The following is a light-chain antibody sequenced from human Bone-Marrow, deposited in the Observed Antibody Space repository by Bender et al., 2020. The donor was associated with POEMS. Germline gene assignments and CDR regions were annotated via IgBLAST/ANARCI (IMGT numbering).Light chain of an antibody. J-gene: IGLJ2*01. V-gene: IGLV3-25*03. CDR1: ELANQY. CDR2: KDT. Sequence: SYELTQPPSVSVSPGQTARITCSGDELANQYGYWYQQKAGQAPVVVIYKDTERPSGIPERFSGSISGTMATLTISGVQAEDEADYYCQSTDSGGTLMGVFGGGTKLTVL. CDR3: QSTDSGGTLMGV.